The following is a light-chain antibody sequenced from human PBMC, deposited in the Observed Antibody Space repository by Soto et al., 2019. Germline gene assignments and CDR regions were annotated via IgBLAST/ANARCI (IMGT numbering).Light chain of an antibody. CDR1: SSDVGAYDF. CDR3: SSYTSSSTRV. CDR2: EVS. Sequence: QSVLTQPASVSGSPGQSITISCTGTSSDVGAYDFVSWYQQHPDKAPKLMIYEVSNRPSGVSNRFSGSKSVNTATQTISGLQAEDEADYYCSSYTSSSTRVFGTGTKLTVL. V-gene: IGLV2-14*03. J-gene: IGLJ1*01.